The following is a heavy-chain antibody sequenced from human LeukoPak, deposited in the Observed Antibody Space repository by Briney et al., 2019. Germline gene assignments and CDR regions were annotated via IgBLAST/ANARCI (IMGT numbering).Heavy chain of an antibody. CDR3: ARDEREYASLA. J-gene: IGHJ5*02. Sequence: ASVKVSCKASGHTFTGYYMHWVRQAPGLGLEWMGWINPNSGGINYAQKFQGRVTMTRDTSITTAYMELSRLRSDDTAVYYCARDEREYASLAWGQGTLVTVSS. CDR1: GHTFTGYY. D-gene: IGHD1-1*01. V-gene: IGHV1-2*02. CDR2: INPNSGGI.